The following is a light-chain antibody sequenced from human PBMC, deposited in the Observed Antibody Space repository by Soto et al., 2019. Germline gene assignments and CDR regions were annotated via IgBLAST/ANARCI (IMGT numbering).Light chain of an antibody. V-gene: IGKV3-20*01. J-gene: IGKJ2*01. CDR3: QQYGSSPPYT. CDR2: GAS. CDR1: QSVSSSY. Sequence: EIVLTRSPGTLSLSPGERATLSCRASQSVSSSYLAWYQQKPGQAPRLLIYGASSRATGIPDRFSGSGSGTDFTLTISILETEDFAVYYCQQYGSSPPYTFGQGTKLEIK.